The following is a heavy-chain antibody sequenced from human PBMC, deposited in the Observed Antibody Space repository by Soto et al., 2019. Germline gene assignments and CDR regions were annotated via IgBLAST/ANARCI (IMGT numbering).Heavy chain of an antibody. CDR3: ARVFTYYSPYDSYAMYV. CDR1: GFTFSNYD. Sequence: RGGSLRLSCAASGFTFSNYDMHWVRQAPGKGLECVSYISSTGTTISYADSVKDRFTISRENAKYSLYLQMKSLRAEDTAVYYCARVFTYYSPYDSYAMYVRGQGSSVPVS. J-gene: IGHJ6*02. D-gene: IGHD3-22*01. CDR2: ISSTGTTI. V-gene: IGHV3-48*03.